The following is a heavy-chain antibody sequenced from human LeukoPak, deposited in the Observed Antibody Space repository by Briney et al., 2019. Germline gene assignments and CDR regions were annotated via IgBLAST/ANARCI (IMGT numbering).Heavy chain of an antibody. J-gene: IGHJ5*02. V-gene: IGHV7-4-1*02. CDR3: ARCIAVAGNWFDP. CDR2: INTNTGNP. Sequence: GSVKVSCKASGYTFTSYAMNWVRQDPGQGLEWMGWINTNTGNPTYAQGFTGRFVFSLDTSVSTAYLQISGLKAEDTAVYYCARCIAVAGNWFDPWGQGTLVTVSS. D-gene: IGHD6-19*01. CDR1: GYTFTSYA.